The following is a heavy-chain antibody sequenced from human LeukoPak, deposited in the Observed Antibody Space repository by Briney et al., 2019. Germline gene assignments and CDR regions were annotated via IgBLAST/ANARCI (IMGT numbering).Heavy chain of an antibody. J-gene: IGHJ6*02. CDR1: GFTFSSYW. Sequence: PGGSLRLSCAASGFTFSSYWMSWVRQAPGKGLEWVANIKQDGSEKYYVDSVKGRFTISRDNAKNSLYLQMNSLRAEDTAVYYCARGTSSWTNYYYYYGMDVWGQGTTVTVSS. D-gene: IGHD6-13*01. V-gene: IGHV3-7*01. CDR2: IKQDGSEK. CDR3: ARGTSSWTNYYYYYGMDV.